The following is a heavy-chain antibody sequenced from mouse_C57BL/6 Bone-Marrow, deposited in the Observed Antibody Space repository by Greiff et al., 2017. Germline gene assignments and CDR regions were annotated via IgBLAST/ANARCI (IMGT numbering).Heavy chain of an antibody. J-gene: IGHJ2*01. CDR1: GYTFTSYW. CDR3: ARGFSTTGVDH. D-gene: IGHD1-1*01. CDR2: IDPSDSYT. Sequence: VQLQQPGAELVMPGASVKLSCKASGYTFTSYWMHWVKQRPGQGLEWIGEIDPSDSYTNYNQKFKGKSTLTVDKSSSTAYMQLSSLTSEDSAVYYCARGFSTTGVDHWGQGTTLTVSS. V-gene: IGHV1-69*01.